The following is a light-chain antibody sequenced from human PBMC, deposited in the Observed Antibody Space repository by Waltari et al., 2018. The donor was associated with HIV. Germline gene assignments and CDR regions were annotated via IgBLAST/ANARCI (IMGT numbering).Light chain of an antibody. CDR3: SSYTSSSTLMV. Sequence: QSALTQPASVSGCPGQSITIPCTGHSRHVGGYNSVSLYQTHPGKAPKPMIYDVSNRPSGVSNRFSGSKSGNTASLTISGLQAEDEADYYCSSYTSSSTLMVFGGGTKLTVL. V-gene: IGLV2-14*03. CDR1: SRHVGGYNS. J-gene: IGLJ2*01. CDR2: DVS.